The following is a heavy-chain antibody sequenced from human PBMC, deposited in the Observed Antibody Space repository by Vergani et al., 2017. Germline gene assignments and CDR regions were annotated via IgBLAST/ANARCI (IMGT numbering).Heavy chain of an antibody. CDR2: IYYSGST. D-gene: IGHD1-1*01. Sequence: QVQLQESGPGLVKPSQTLSRTCTVPGGSISSGGYYWSWIRQHPGKGLEWIGYIYYSGSTYYNPSLKSRVTISVDTSKNQFSLKLSSVTAADTAVYYCARFRGNWNDVDNWGQGTLVTVSS. J-gene: IGHJ4*02. CDR3: ARFRGNWNDVDN. CDR1: GGSISSGGYY. V-gene: IGHV4-31*03.